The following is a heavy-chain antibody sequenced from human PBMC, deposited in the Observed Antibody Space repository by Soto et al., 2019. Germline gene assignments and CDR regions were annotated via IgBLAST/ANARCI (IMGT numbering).Heavy chain of an antibody. J-gene: IGHJ6*02. D-gene: IGHD5-12*01. Sequence: GGSLRLSCAASGFTFSSYGMHWVRQAPGKGLEWVAVISYDGSNKYYADSVKGRFTISRDNSKNTLYLQMNSLRAEDTAVYYCAKAQRVATMYYYYYGMDVWGQGTTVTVSS. CDR2: ISYDGSNK. V-gene: IGHV3-30*18. CDR1: GFTFSSYG. CDR3: AKAQRVATMYYYYYGMDV.